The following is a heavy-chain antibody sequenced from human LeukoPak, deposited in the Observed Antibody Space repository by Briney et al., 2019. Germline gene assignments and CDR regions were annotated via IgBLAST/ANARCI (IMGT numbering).Heavy chain of an antibody. CDR2: ISSTSIHK. CDR3: SGGSCTVTSCYAFDN. CDR1: GFTFSSYS. J-gene: IGHJ4*02. D-gene: IGHD2-2*01. Sequence: GGSLRLSCAASGFTFSSYSMNWVRQAPGKGLEWVSSISSTSIHKYYADSVKGRFTISRDNSKNTLYLQMNSLRAEDTAVYFCSGGSCTVTSCYAFDNWGREPWSPSPQ. V-gene: IGHV3-21*01.